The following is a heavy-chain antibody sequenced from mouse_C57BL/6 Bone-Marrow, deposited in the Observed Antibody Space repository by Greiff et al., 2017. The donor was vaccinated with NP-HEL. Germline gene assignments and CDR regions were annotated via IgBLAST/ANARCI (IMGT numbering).Heavy chain of an antibody. J-gene: IGHJ2*01. CDR3: AREVITTVVARDY. D-gene: IGHD1-1*01. CDR2: INPYNGGT. V-gene: IGHV1-19*01. CDR1: GYTFTDYY. Sequence: VQLQQSGPVLVKPGASVKMSCKASGYTFTDYYMNWVKQSHGKSLEWIGVINPYNGGTSYNQKFKGKATLTVAKSSSTAYMELNSLTSEDSAVYYCAREVITTVVARDYWGQGTTLTVSS.